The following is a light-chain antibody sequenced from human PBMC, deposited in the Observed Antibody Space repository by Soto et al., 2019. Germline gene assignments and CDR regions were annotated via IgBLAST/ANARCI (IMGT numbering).Light chain of an antibody. CDR2: APS. CDR1: QGISSY. V-gene: IGKV1-9*01. Sequence: DIQLTQSPSFLSASVGDRVTITCRASQGISSYLAWYQQKPGKAPKLLIYAPSTLQSGVPSRFSGGGSGTEFPPTISSLQAEDFATYYCQQFNSYPRTFGQGTKVEIK. CDR3: QQFNSYPRT. J-gene: IGKJ1*01.